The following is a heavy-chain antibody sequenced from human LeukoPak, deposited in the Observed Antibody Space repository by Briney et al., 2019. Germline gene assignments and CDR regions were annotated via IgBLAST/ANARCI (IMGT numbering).Heavy chain of an antibody. CDR2: INWNSGTI. CDR3: VKEGEMGQNYYGSGRYYYYMDV. J-gene: IGHJ6*03. V-gene: IGHV3-9*01. CDR1: RFTFDDFA. D-gene: IGHD3-10*01. Sequence: PGGSLRLSCAASRFTFDDFAMHWVRRAPGKGLEWVSGINWNSGTIAYAVSVKGRFTISRDDAKNSLYLQMNSLRADDTALYYCVKEGEMGQNYYGSGRYYYYMDVWGKGTMVTVSS.